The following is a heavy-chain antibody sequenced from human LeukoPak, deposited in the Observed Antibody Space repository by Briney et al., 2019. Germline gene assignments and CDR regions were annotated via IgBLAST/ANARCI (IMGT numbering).Heavy chain of an antibody. CDR2: IIPIFGTA. J-gene: IGHJ3*02. D-gene: IGHD3-22*01. V-gene: IGHV1-69*05. Sequence: SVKVSCKASGGTFSSYAISWVRQAPGQGLEWMGRIIPIFGTANYAQKFQGRVTITTDEFTSTAYMELSSLRSEDTAVYYCARDRTMIVGFAFDIWGQGTMVTVSS. CDR1: GGTFSSYA. CDR3: ARDRTMIVGFAFDI.